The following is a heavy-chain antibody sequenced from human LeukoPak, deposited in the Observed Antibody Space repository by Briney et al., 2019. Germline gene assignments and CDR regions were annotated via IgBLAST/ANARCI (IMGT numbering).Heavy chain of an antibody. Sequence: GGSLRLSCAASGFTFSSYSMNWVRQAPGKGLEWVSYISSSSSTIYYADSVKGRFTISRDNAKNSLYLQMNSLRAEDTAVYYCARVAGTTPSDYWGQGTLVTVSS. J-gene: IGHJ4*02. CDR1: GFTFSSYS. CDR2: ISSSSSTI. D-gene: IGHD1-7*01. V-gene: IGHV3-48*01. CDR3: ARVAGTTPSDY.